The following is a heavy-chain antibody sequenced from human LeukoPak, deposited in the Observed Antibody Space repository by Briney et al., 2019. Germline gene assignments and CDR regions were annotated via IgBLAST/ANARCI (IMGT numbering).Heavy chain of an antibody. CDR2: ISHDGSNK. D-gene: IGHD5-18*01. CDR1: GFTFSSYA. CDR3: ARDLGYSYGTPYFYYGMDV. V-gene: IGHV3-30*04. Sequence: QSGGSLRLSCAASGFTFSSYAMHWVRQAPGKGLEWVAVISHDGSNKYCADFVKGRFTISRDNSKNTLDLQMNSLRAEDTAVYYCARDLGYSYGTPYFYYGMDVWGKGTTVTVSS. J-gene: IGHJ6*04.